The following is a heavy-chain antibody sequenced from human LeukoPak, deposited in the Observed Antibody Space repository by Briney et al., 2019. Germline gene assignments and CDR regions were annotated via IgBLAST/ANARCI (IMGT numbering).Heavy chain of an antibody. CDR2: LYYTGST. Sequence: SETLSLTCAVSGGSLSSFGHYWSWIRQLPAKGLEWIGYLYYTGSTYYNPSLQSRVTISVDTSKNQFSLNLNSVTAADTAVYYCARAGDRGGFDYWGPGTLVTVSS. J-gene: IGHJ4*02. V-gene: IGHV4-31*11. CDR1: GGSLSSFGHY. CDR3: ARAGDRGGFDY. D-gene: IGHD5-12*01.